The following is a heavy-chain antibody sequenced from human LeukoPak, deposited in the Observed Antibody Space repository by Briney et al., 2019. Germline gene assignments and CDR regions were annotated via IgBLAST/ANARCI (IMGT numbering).Heavy chain of an antibody. CDR2: IFYDGSNK. J-gene: IGHJ4*02. CDR1: GFTFNRSG. CDR3: AQTGDKYGSFEY. D-gene: IGHD3-10*01. V-gene: IGHV3-33*01. Sequence: GGSLRLSSAASGFTFNRSGMHWVRQAPGRGLEWVALIFYDGSNKYFADSVKGRFTISRDNSKSMLYLQMNSLRAEDTAVYYCAQTGDKYGSFEYWGQGTLVTVSS.